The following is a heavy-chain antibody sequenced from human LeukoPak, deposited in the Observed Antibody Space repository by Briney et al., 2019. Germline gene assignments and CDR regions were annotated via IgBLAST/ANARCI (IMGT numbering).Heavy chain of an antibody. V-gene: IGHV4-38-2*01. CDR2: IYHSGDT. J-gene: IGHJ5*02. D-gene: IGHD3-22*01. CDR1: VYSINSGYY. Sequence: SETLSLTCAVSVYSINSGYYWGWIRQPPGKGLEWIGTIYHSGDTYYNPSLKSRVTISVDTSKNQFSLKLSSVTAADTAVYYCVRERYYYGDSGYSAPGWFDPWGQGTLVTVSS. CDR3: VRERYYYGDSGYSAPGWFDP.